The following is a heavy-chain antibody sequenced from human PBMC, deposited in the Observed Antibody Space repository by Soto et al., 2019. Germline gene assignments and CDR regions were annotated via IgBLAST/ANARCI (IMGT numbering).Heavy chain of an antibody. J-gene: IGHJ4*02. CDR3: AKDAAGRAAARFDH. D-gene: IGHD6-13*01. CDR2: ITKSGDET. V-gene: IGHV3-23*01. CDR1: GFSFSSYA. Sequence: EVQVLESGGGLVQPGGSLRLSCAASGFSFSSYAMSWVRQAPGKGLEWVSSITKSGDETYYADSVKGRFAISRDNAKKTLYMQKNSVRAEDTRLYYCAKDAAGRAAARFDHWGPGSLVTVSS.